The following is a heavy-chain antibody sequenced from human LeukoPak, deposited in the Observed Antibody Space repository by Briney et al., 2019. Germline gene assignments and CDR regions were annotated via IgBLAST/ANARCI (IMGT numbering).Heavy chain of an antibody. CDR3: ARESGVCWFDP. J-gene: IGHJ5*02. V-gene: IGHV3-30-3*01. D-gene: IGHD2-8*02. CDR2: ISYDGSNK. CDR1: GFTFSSYA. Sequence: GGSLRLSCAASGFTFSSYAMHWVRQAPGKGLEWVAVISYDGSNKYYADSVKGRFTISRDNSKNTLYLQMNSLRAEDTAVYYRARESGVCWFDPWGQGTLVTVSS.